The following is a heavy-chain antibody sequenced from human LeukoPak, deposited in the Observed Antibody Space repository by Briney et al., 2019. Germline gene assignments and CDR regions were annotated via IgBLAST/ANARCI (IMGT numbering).Heavy chain of an antibody. D-gene: IGHD2-2*01. CDR3: ARVVRDIVVVPYYYYGMDV. J-gene: IGHJ6*02. V-gene: IGHV3-66*02. CDR1: GFTVSSNY. CDR2: IYSGGST. Sequence: GGSLRLSCAASGFTVSSNYMSWVRQAPGKGLEWVSVIYSGGSTYYADSVKGRFTISRDNSKNTLYLQMNSLRAEDTAVYYCARVVRDIVVVPYYYYGMDVWGQGTTVTVSS.